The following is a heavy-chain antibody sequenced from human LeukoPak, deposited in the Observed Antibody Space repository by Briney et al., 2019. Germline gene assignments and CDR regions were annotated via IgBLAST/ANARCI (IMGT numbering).Heavy chain of an antibody. Sequence: VASVKVSCKASGYTFTSYGISWVRQAPGQGLEWMGWIDSHNGDRNYADKFQDRVTMTTDTSTTTSYMELRSLRSDDTAVYYCARAVSGSLYGDFDFWGQGTLVTVSA. CDR2: IDSHNGDR. CDR3: ARAVSGSLYGDFDF. D-gene: IGHD1-26*01. V-gene: IGHV1-18*01. J-gene: IGHJ4*02. CDR1: GYTFTSYG.